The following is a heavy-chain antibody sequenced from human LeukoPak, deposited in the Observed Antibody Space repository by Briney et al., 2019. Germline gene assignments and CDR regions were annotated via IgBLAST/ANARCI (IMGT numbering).Heavy chain of an antibody. D-gene: IGHD3-10*01. CDR2: IYHSGST. Sequence: PSETLSLTCAVSGGSINSGGYSWSWIRQPPGKGLEWIGYIYHSGSTYYNPSLKSRVTISVDRSKNQFSLKLSSVTAADTAAYYCARVITMVRGVIPSLSWFDPWGQGTLVTVSS. V-gene: IGHV4-30-2*01. CDR3: ARVITMVRGVIPSLSWFDP. J-gene: IGHJ5*02. CDR1: GGSINSGGYS.